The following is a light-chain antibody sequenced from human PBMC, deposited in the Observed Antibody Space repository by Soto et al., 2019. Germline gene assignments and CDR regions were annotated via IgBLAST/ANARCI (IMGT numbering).Light chain of an antibody. V-gene: IGKV1-9*01. CDR3: QQLKSYPIT. CDR1: QGISSY. Sequence: DIQLTQSPSFLSASVGDRVTITCRASQGISSYLAWYQQKPGKAPKLLIYGASTLQRGVSSRFSGSGSGTEFTLTISSLQPEDFATYYCQQLKSYPITFGQGTRLDIK. J-gene: IGKJ5*01. CDR2: GAS.